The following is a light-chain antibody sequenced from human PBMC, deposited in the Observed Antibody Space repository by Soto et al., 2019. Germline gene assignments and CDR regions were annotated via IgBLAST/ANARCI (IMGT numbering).Light chain of an antibody. Sequence: EIVMAQSPATLSVSPGERVTLSCRASQSVSSYLAWYQQKPGQAPRLLIYGASTRATGTPVRFSGSGSGTEFTLTISSLQSEDFVVYYCRQYNNSPLTFGGGTKV. CDR1: QSVSSY. J-gene: IGKJ4*01. V-gene: IGKV3-15*01. CDR2: GAS. CDR3: RQYNNSPLT.